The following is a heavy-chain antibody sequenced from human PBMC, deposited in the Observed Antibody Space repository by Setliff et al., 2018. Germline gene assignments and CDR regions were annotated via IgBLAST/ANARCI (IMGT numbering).Heavy chain of an antibody. Sequence: ASVKVSCKASRGTFSTYFISWVRQAPGQGPEWMGGIIPIFGTPHYAQKFQGRLTISTDVSASTVYMDLVSLTSDDTAVYSCARDGDYCTGGSCYSFDYWGPGTLVTVS. V-gene: IGHV1-69*05. D-gene: IGHD2-15*01. CDR3: ARDGDYCTGGSCYSFDY. J-gene: IGHJ4*02. CDR2: IIPIFGTP. CDR1: RGTFSTYF.